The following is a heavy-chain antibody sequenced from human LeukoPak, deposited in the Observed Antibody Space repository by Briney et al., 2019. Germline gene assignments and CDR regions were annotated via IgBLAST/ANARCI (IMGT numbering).Heavy chain of an antibody. CDR3: AKQNTVTRGPINY. CDR1: GFTFSTYA. D-gene: IGHD4-17*01. V-gene: IGHV3-30*18. Sequence: GGSLRLSCAASGFTFSTYAMHWVRQAPGKGLEWVAVVSYDGNTKFYADSVKGRFTISRDNSKNTLYLQMNSLRAEDTALYFCAKQNTVTRGPINYWGRGTLVTVSS. J-gene: IGHJ4*02. CDR2: VSYDGNTK.